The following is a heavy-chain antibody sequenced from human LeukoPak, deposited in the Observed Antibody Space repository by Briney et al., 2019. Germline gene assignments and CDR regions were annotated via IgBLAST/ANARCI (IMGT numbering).Heavy chain of an antibody. D-gene: IGHD3-22*01. CDR1: GGSISSGNYY. Sequence: NPSETLSLTCTVSGGSISSGNYYWGWIRQPPRKGLDWIASIHYSGTTYYNPSLKSRVTISVDTSKNQFSLKLSSVTAADTAVYYCARQGRISMIVVLIEDAFDIWGQGTMVTVSS. V-gene: IGHV4-39*01. CDR2: IHYSGTT. J-gene: IGHJ3*02. CDR3: ARQGRISMIVVLIEDAFDI.